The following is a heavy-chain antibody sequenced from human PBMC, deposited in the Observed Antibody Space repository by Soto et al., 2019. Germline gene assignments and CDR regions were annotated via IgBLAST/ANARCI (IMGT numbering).Heavy chain of an antibody. CDR2: INAGNGNT. J-gene: IGHJ5*02. CDR1: GYTFTSYA. CDR3: ARASTVTTTNWFDP. D-gene: IGHD4-17*01. Sequence: QVQLVQSGAEVKKPGASVKVSCKASGYTFTSYAMHWVRQAPGQRLEWMGWINAGNGNTKYSQKFQGRVTITRDTSASTDYMELSSLRSEDTAVYYCARASTVTTTNWFDPWGQGTLVTVSS. V-gene: IGHV1-3*01.